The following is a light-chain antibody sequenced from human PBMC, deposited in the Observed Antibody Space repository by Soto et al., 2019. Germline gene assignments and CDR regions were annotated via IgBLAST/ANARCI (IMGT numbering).Light chain of an antibody. CDR3: QHSYSMPIA. Sequence: GDVVAITSRASQNIIRHLNWYQHKPGRAPRLLIYAASTLQSGVLSRFTGSGSGTEFTLTISGLQPEDFATYYCQHSYSMPIAFGQGTRLEIK. J-gene: IGKJ5*01. V-gene: IGKV1-39*01. CDR1: QNIIRH. CDR2: AAS.